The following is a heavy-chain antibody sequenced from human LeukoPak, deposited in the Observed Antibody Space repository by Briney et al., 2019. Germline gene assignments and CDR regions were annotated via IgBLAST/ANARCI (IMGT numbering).Heavy chain of an antibody. J-gene: IGHJ6*02. CDR3: ARTYSSGWSSSYYYGMDV. Sequence: PGGSLRLSCAASGFTFSSYAMHWVRQAPGKGLEWVAVISYDGSNKYYADSVKGRFTISRDNSKNTLYLQMNSLRAEDTAVYYCARTYSSGWSSSYYYGMDVLGQGTTVTVSS. D-gene: IGHD6-19*01. CDR1: GFTFSSYA. V-gene: IGHV3-30-3*01. CDR2: ISYDGSNK.